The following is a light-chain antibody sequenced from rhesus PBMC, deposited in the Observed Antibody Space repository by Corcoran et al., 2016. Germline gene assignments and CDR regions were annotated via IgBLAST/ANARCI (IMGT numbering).Light chain of an antibody. J-gene: IGKJ4*01. CDR2: DAS. Sequence: DIQMTQSPSSLSASVGDTVTITCQASQGISKYLAWYQQKPGKAPKLLIYDASTLQNGVPSRFSGNVSGTEFTLPISGLQPEDFSTYYCQQHDTYPVTFGGGTKVELK. V-gene: IGKV1-25*01. CDR1: QGISKY. CDR3: QQHDTYPVT.